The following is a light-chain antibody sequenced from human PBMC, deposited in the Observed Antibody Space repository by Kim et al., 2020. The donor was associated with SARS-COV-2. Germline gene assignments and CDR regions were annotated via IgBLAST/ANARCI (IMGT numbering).Light chain of an antibody. Sequence: VAPGQTASITCSGDKLGDKYACWYQQKPGQSPVLVIYQDIKRPSGIPERFYGSNSGNTATLTISGTQAMDEADYYCQAWDSSTGVFGGGTQLTVL. CDR1: KLGDKY. V-gene: IGLV3-1*01. J-gene: IGLJ3*02. CDR3: QAWDSSTGV. CDR2: QDI.